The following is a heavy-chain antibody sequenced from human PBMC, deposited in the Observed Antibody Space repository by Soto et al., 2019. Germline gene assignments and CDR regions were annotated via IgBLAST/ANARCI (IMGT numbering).Heavy chain of an antibody. Sequence: GASVEVSCKASGGNFITHSITWVGQAPGQGLEWMGRIIPILGITNYAQKFQGRVTITADKSTNTAYMELSSLRSEDTAVYYCARDGCYGETNYYMDVWGKGNTVTVSS. D-gene: IGHD4-17*01. CDR1: GGNFITHS. V-gene: IGHV1-69*04. J-gene: IGHJ6*03. CDR3: ARDGCYGETNYYMDV. CDR2: IIPILGIT.